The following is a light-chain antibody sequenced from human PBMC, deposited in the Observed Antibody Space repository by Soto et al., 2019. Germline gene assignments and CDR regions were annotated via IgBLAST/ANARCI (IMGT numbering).Light chain of an antibody. Sequence: EMVMTQSPATLSGSPGERVTLSCRARRSISRNLAWYQQKPGQAPRLLIYGASIRATGIPDRFSCSGSGTEFTLTINSLQSDDFAVYYCQPHNNWPVVTFGGGTRVEIK. CDR1: RSISRN. J-gene: IGKJ4*01. CDR3: QPHNNWPVVT. CDR2: GAS. V-gene: IGKV3-15*01.